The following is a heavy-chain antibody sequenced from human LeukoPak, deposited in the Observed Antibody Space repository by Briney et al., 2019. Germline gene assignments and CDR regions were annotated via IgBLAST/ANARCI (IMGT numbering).Heavy chain of an antibody. Sequence: GSLRLSCAASGDYWMHWVRQAPGKGLVWVSHINSDGSWTSYADSVKGRFTISKDNAKNTVYLQMNNLRAEDTAVYYCVSFYETYWGRGTLVTVSS. V-gene: IGHV3-74*01. CDR2: INSDGSWT. J-gene: IGHJ4*02. CDR3: VSFYETY. CDR1: GDYW. D-gene: IGHD2-2*01.